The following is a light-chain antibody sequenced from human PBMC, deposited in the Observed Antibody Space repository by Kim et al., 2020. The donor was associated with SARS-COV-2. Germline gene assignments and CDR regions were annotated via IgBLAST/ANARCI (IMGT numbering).Light chain of an antibody. CDR1: QSIHIL. CDR3: QHFALPPET. Sequence: GDSVTISFRASQSIHILFAWVQQKPGKAPRDMVYTAYTLESGLPSGFGGSVSSTEFTLTINSIPPGDSATYSCQHFALPPETFGQGTKV. CDR2: TAY. V-gene: IGKV1-5*01. J-gene: IGKJ1*01.